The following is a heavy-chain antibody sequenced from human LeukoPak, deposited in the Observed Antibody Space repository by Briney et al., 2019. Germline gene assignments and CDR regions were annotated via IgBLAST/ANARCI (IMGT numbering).Heavy chain of an antibody. Sequence: PSETLSLTCTVSGGSISSYYWSWIRQPPGKGLEWIGYIYYSGSTNYNPSLKSRVTISVDTSKNQFSLKLSSVTAADTAVYYCARMAGKGPLDYWGQGTLVTVSS. V-gene: IGHV4-59*01. CDR1: GGSISSYY. CDR3: ARMAGKGPLDY. D-gene: IGHD5-24*01. J-gene: IGHJ4*02. CDR2: IYYSGST.